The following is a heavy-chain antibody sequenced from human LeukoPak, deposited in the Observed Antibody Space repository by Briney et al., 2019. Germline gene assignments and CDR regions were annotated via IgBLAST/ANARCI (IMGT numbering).Heavy chain of an antibody. V-gene: IGHV3-21*01. Sequence: GGSLRLSCAASGITFSSYSMNWVRQPPGKGLEWVSSIISSSYIYYAGSVKGRFTISRDNAKNSLYLQMNSLRAEDTAVYYCASDTKGYCTSTSCHHDYWGQGTLVTVSS. CDR3: ASDTKGYCTSTSCHHDY. D-gene: IGHD2-2*01. CDR1: GITFSSYS. CDR2: IISSSYI. J-gene: IGHJ4*02.